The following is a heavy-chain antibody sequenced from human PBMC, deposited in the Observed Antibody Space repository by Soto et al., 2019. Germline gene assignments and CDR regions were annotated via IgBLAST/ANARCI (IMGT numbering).Heavy chain of an antibody. V-gene: IGHV3-15*07. CDR2: VKSNSVGGTA. J-gene: IGHJ4*02. Sequence: EVKLVESVGGLVKPGGSLRLACAASGFSLSNSWRNWLRQAPGKVLEWVGRVKSNSVGGTADYASPVKDRFTISRDDSNNTLYLQMSSRKIEATAVYYCATPGYSSCYYLDFWGQGTLVTVSS. D-gene: IGHD6-25*01. CDR1: GFSLSNSW. CDR3: ATPGYSSCYYLDF.